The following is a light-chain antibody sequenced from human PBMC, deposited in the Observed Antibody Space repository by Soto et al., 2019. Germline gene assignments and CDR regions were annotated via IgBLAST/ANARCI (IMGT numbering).Light chain of an antibody. CDR1: QSVSSY. CDR3: QQRSNWPPIP. J-gene: IGKJ5*01. V-gene: IGKV3-11*01. Sequence: EIVLTQSPATLSLSPGERATLSCRASQSVSSYLAWYQQKPGQAPRLLIYDASNRATGIPARFSGSGSGTDFTLTIDNLEPEDFAIYYCQQRSNWPPIPFGQGTRLEI. CDR2: DAS.